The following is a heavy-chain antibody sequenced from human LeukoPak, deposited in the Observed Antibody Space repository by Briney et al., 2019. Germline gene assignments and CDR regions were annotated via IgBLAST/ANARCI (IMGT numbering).Heavy chain of an antibody. J-gene: IGHJ5*02. D-gene: IGHD3-10*01. V-gene: IGHV3-33*01. CDR2: IWYDGSNK. CDR3: ARDSRRYYYGSGSPPEFDP. Sequence: GRSLKLSCAASGFTFSSYGMHWVRQAPGKGLEWVAVIWYDGSNKYYADSVKGRFTISRDNSKNTLYLQMNSLRAEDTAVYYCARDSRRYYYGSGSPPEFDPWGQGTLVTVSS. CDR1: GFTFSSYG.